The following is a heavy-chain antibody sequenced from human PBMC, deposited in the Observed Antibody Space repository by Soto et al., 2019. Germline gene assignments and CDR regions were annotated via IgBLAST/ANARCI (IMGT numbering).Heavy chain of an antibody. V-gene: IGHV1-18*01. CDR1: GYTFTNYA. Sequence: VQLLQSGGEVRKPGASVKVSCKTSGYTFTNYAIKWVRQAPGQGLQWMGWISAYSGDTKYAQRFQDRLTVTTDPSTTTAYMELRSLRSDDTAVYYCARDGRAFSIFGETMDVWGQGNTVTVSS. CDR3: ARDGRAFSIFGETMDV. CDR2: ISAYSGDT. J-gene: IGHJ6*02. D-gene: IGHD3-3*01.